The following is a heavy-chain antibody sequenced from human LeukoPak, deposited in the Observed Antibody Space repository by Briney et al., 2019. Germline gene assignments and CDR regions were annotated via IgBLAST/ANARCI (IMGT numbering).Heavy chain of an antibody. CDR2: IIPTFGTA. V-gene: IGHV1-69*05. D-gene: IGHD3-3*01. CDR3: AGGTYDFWSGYYLDY. Sequence: GSSVKVSCKASGGTFSSYAISWVRQAPGQGLEWMGGIIPTFGTANYAQKLQGRVTMTTDTSTSTAYMELRSLRSDDTAVYYCAGGTYDFWSGYYLDYWGQGTLVTVSS. CDR1: GGTFSSYA. J-gene: IGHJ4*02.